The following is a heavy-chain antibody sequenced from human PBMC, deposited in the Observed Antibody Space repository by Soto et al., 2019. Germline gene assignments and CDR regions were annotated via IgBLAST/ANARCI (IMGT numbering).Heavy chain of an antibody. V-gene: IGHV4-34*01. D-gene: IGHD5-12*01. Sequence: QVQLQQWGAGLLKPSETLSLTCAVYGGSFSGYYWRWIRQHPGTGLEWIGEINHSGSTNYNPSLKSRVTISVDTSKKQFSLKLSSVTAADTAVYYCARVRGGYATFDYWGQGTLVTVSS. CDR3: ARVRGGYATFDY. J-gene: IGHJ4*02. CDR2: INHSGST. CDR1: GGSFSGYY.